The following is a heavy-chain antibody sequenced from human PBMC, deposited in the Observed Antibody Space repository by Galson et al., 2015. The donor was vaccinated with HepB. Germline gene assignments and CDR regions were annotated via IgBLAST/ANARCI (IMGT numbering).Heavy chain of an antibody. V-gene: IGHV3-74*01. D-gene: IGHD3-9*01. CDR2: INSYGTST. J-gene: IGHJ6*02. CDR3: ARDYDILTGPAGATYYYYGMDV. Sequence: SLRLSCAASGFTFSSYWMHWVRQAPGKGLVWVSRINSYGTSTSYADSVKGRFTISRDNAKNTLYLQMNSLRVEDTAVYYCARDYDILTGPAGATYYYYGMDVWGQGTTVTVSS. CDR1: GFTFSSYW.